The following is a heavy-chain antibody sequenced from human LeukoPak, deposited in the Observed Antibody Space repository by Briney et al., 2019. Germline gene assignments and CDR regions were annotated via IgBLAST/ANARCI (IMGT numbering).Heavy chain of an antibody. CDR2: IRYDGSNK. Sequence: PGGSLRLSCAASGSTFNSYGMHWVRQAPGKGLEWVAFIRYDGSNKYYADSVKGRFTISRDNSKNTLYLQMNSLRAEDTAVYYCARDQSERYYDILTGYYFIYYYYGMDVWGQGTTVTVSS. CDR1: GSTFNSYG. D-gene: IGHD3-9*01. CDR3: ARDQSERYYDILTGYYFIYYYYGMDV. V-gene: IGHV3-30*02. J-gene: IGHJ6*02.